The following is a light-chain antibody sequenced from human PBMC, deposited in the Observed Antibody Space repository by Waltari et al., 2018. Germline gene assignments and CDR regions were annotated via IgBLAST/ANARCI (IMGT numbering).Light chain of an antibody. V-gene: IGKV3-20*01. Sequence: EVVLTQSPGTLSSSPGETVSLSCRASHNVNNNFLAWYQQRPGQSPRLLMYSISDRAPGIPGRFWGSGSGADFTLTVSRREPEDFAVYYCQQYGNAPITFGQGTR. CDR1: HNVNNNF. CDR2: SIS. J-gene: IGKJ5*01. CDR3: QQYGNAPIT.